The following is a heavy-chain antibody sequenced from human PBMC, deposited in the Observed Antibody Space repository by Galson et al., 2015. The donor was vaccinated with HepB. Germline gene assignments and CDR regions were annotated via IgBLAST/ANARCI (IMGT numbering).Heavy chain of an antibody. V-gene: IGHV5-51*01. CDR2: IYPGDSDT. CDR3: ARLRLWFREVWGMDV. CDR1: GYSFTSYW. D-gene: IGHD3-10*01. Sequence: QSGAEVKKPGESLKISCKGSGYSFTSYWIGWVRQMPGKGLEWMGIIYPGDSDTRYSPSSQGQVTISADKSISTAYLQWSSLKASDTAMYYCARLRLWFREVWGMDVWGQGTTVTVSS. J-gene: IGHJ6*02.